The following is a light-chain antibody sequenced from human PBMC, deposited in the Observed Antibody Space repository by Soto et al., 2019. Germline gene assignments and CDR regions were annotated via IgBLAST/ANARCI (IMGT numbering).Light chain of an antibody. CDR3: QQRSRWPPMYA. V-gene: IGKV3-11*01. J-gene: IGKJ2*01. Sequence: EIVLTQSPATLSLSPGERATLSCRASQSVASFLAWYQQKPGQAPRLLIYDASNRATGIPARFSGSGSGTDFTLTICSLEPEDFAIYYCQQRSRWPPMYAFGQVTKLEIK. CDR2: DAS. CDR1: QSVASF.